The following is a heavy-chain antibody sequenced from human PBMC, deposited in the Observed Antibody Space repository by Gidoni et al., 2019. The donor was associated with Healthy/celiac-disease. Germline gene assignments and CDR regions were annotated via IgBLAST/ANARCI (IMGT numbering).Heavy chain of an antibody. J-gene: IGHJ4*02. D-gene: IGHD3-3*01. CDR1: GYTFTGYY. V-gene: IGHV1-2*02. CDR3: ARVMVYYDFWSGYIY. Sequence: QVQLVQSGAEVKKPGASVKVSCTASGYTFTGYYMHWVRQAPGQGLEWMGWINPNSGGTNYAQKFQGRVTMTRDTSISTAYMELSRLRSDDTAVYYCARVMVYYDFWSGYIYWGQGTLVTVSS. CDR2: INPNSGGT.